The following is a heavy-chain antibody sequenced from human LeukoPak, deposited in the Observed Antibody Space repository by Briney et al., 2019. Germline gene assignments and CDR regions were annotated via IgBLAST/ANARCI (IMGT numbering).Heavy chain of an antibody. J-gene: IGHJ4*02. CDR1: GGSISSYY. D-gene: IGHD1/OR15-1a*01. Sequence: SETLSLTCTVSGGSISSYYWSRIRQPPGKGLEWIGYIYSSGSTNYNPSLKSRVIISLDTSKSQFSLKLTSVTAADTAVYYCARGTTVFDYWGQGTLVTVSS. CDR3: ARGTTVFDY. V-gene: IGHV4-59*12. CDR2: IYSSGST.